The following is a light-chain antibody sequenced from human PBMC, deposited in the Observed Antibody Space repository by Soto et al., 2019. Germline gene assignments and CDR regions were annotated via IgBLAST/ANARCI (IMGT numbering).Light chain of an antibody. Sequence: DIVMTQSPDSLAVSLGERATINCKSSQSVLYSSNNKNYLAWYQQKPGQPPKLLIYWASTRESGVPDRFSGSGSGKDFTLPISSLQAEDVAFYYCQQYYSPPSTFGQGTKVEIK. CDR2: WAS. CDR3: QQYYSPPST. V-gene: IGKV4-1*01. J-gene: IGKJ1*01. CDR1: QSVLYSSNNKNY.